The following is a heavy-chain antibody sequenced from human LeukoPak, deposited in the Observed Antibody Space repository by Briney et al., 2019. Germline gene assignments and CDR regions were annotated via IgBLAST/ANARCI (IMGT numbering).Heavy chain of an antibody. CDR3: ARDHYSSSWHNFDY. CDR2: IFPSGGEI. V-gene: IGHV3-11*04. D-gene: IGHD6-13*01. CDR1: GFTFSDYY. J-gene: IGHJ4*02. Sequence: PGGSLRLSCAASGFTFSDYYMIWVRQPPGKGLEWVSSIFPSGGEIHYADSVKGRFTISRDNAKNSLYLQMNSLRAEDTAVYYCARDHYSSSWHNFDYWGQGTLVTVSS.